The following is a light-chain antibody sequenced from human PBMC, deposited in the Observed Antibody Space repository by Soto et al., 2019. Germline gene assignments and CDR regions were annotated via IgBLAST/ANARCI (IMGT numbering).Light chain of an antibody. CDR2: KAA. Sequence: DIQMTQSPSTLSASVGDRVTITCRASQSISSWLAWYQQKPGKAPKLLIYKAASLESGVPSGFSGSGSGTEYTLTISSLQPDDFAAYYCQQYNSYSLCTFGPGTKVDIK. CDR3: QQYNSYSLCT. CDR1: QSISSW. J-gene: IGKJ3*01. V-gene: IGKV1-5*03.